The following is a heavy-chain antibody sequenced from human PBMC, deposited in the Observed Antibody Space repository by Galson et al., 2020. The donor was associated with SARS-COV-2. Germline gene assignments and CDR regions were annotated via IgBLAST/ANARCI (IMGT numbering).Heavy chain of an antibody. D-gene: IGHD2-15*01. CDR1: GFPFSSHS. V-gene: IGHV3-21*01. CDR2: ISSSSSYI. CDR3: ARDKLPPYYYYGMDV. J-gene: IGHJ6*02. Sequence: GESLKISCAASGFPFSSHSMNWVPQAPGKGPEWVSSISSSSSYIYYADSVKGRFTISRDNAKNSLYLQMNSLRAEDTAVYYCARDKLPPYYYYGMDVWGQGTTVTVSS.